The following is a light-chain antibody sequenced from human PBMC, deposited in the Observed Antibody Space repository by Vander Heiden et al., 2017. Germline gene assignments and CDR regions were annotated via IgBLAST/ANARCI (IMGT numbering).Light chain of an antibody. CDR2: EGS. J-gene: IGLJ1*01. CDR1: SSDVGSYNL. Sequence: QSPLTPPASVSGSPGQSITLSCTGTSSDVGSYNLVSWYQQHPGKAPKLMIYEGSKRPSGVSNRFSGSKSGNTASLTISGLQAEDEADYYCCSYAGSSTLLVFGTGTKLTVL. CDR3: CSYAGSSTLLV. V-gene: IGLV2-23*01.